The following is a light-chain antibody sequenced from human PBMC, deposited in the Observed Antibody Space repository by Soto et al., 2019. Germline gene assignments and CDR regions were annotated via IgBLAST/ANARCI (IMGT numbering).Light chain of an antibody. Sequence: QSALTQPASVSGSPGQSITISCTGTSSDVGGYNYVSWYQQHPGTAPKLLIYDVSNRPSGVSNRFSGSKSGKTASLTISGLQAEDEADYYCSSYTSSSTVVFGGGTKLTGL. CDR1: SSDVGGYNY. V-gene: IGLV2-14*01. J-gene: IGLJ2*01. CDR2: DVS. CDR3: SSYTSSSTVV.